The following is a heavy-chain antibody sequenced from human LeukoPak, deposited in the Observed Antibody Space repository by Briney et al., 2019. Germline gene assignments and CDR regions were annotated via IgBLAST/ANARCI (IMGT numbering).Heavy chain of an antibody. J-gene: IGHJ4*02. CDR2: ISGSGGST. CDR1: GFTFSSYA. CDR3: AKDTLAYSGSFGAFDY. V-gene: IGHV3-23*01. D-gene: IGHD1-26*01. Sequence: PGGSLRLSCAASGFTFSSYAMSWVRQAPGKGLEWVSAISGSGGSTYYADSVKGRLTISRDNSKNTLYLQMNSLRAEDTAVYYCAKDTLAYSGSFGAFDYWGQGTLVTVSS.